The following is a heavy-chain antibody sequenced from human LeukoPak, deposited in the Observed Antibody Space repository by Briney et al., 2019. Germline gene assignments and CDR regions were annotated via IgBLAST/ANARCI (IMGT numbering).Heavy chain of an antibody. Sequence: GGSLRLSCAASGFTFSSYSMNWVRQAPGKGLEWVSSISSSSSYIYYADSVKARFTISRDNAKNSLYLQMNSLRAEDTAVYYCAKGRGKRVPAAHSDYWGQGTLVTVSS. CDR2: ISSSSSYI. CDR1: GFTFSSYS. D-gene: IGHD2-2*01. V-gene: IGHV3-21*04. CDR3: AKGRGKRVPAAHSDY. J-gene: IGHJ4*02.